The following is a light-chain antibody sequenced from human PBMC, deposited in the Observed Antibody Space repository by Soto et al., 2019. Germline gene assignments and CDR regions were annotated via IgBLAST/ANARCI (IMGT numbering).Light chain of an antibody. Sequence: EIVMTQSPATLSVSPGERATLSCRASQSVNNNLAWYQQKPGQAPRLLIYGASASATGIPTRFSGSGSGTEFTLTISSLKSEDLAVYFCQQYNNWPLTFGGGTKVEIK. V-gene: IGKV3-15*01. CDR3: QQYNNWPLT. J-gene: IGKJ4*01. CDR2: GAS. CDR1: QSVNNN.